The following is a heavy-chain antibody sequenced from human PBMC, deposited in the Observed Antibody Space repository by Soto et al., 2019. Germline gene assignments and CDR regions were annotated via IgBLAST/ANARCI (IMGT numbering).Heavy chain of an antibody. V-gene: IGHV3-23*01. CDR1: GFTFSSYA. CDR2: ISGSGGST. D-gene: IGHD6-6*01. Sequence: GGSLRLSCAASGFTFSSYAMSWVRQAPGKGLEWVSAISGSGGSTYYADSVKGRFTISRDNSKNTLYLQMNSLRAEDTAVYYCAKISEYSSSYGMDVWGQGTTVTVSS. CDR3: AKISEYSSSYGMDV. J-gene: IGHJ6*02.